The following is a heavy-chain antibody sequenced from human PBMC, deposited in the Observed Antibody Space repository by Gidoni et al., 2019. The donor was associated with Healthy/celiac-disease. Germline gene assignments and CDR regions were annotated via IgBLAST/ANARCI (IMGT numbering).Heavy chain of an antibody. J-gene: IGHJ4*02. CDR1: GFSLSTSGVG. CDR2: SYWDDDK. Sequence: QITLMESGPTLVKPPQTLTLTCTFSGFSLSTSGVGVGWIRQPPGTALEWLALSYWDDDKRYSPSLKSRLTITKDTSKNQVVLTMTNMDPVDTATYYCAHIRLRPVSFDYWGQGTLVTVSS. D-gene: IGHD4-17*01. CDR3: AHIRLRPVSFDY. V-gene: IGHV2-5*02.